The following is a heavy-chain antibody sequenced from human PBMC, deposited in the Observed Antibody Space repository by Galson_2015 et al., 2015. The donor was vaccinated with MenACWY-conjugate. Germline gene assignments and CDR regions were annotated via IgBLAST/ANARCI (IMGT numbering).Heavy chain of an antibody. CDR1: GFTFSSYS. CDR3: ARSGGYYLYYFDF. J-gene: IGHJ4*02. CDR2: ISASSTTI. D-gene: IGHD3-22*01. Sequence: SLRLSCAASGFTFSSYSMNWVRQAPGKGLEWVSYISASSTTIYYTDSVKGRFTISRDNAKNSLYLQMTTLRDEEAAVYYCARSGGYYLYYFDFWGQGTLVTVSS. V-gene: IGHV3-48*02.